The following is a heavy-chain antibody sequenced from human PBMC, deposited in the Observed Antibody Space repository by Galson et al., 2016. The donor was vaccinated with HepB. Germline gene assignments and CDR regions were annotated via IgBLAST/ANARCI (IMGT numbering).Heavy chain of an antibody. D-gene: IGHD1-1*01. J-gene: IGHJ4*02. CDR2: IWYDGSQK. CDR3: ARDSGYNHFDY. Sequence: SLRLSCAASGFIFSGSGMHWVRQAPGKGLEWLAVIWYDGSQKYYIDSVKGRFTISRDNSKNMLCLEMNNLRDEDTAVYYCARDSGYNHFDYWGQGTLVTVSS. V-gene: IGHV3-33*01. CDR1: GFIFSGSG.